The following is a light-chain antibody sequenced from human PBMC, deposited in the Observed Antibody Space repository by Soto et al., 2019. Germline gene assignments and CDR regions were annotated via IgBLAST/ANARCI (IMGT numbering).Light chain of an antibody. CDR1: ESIRSW. CDR2: KAS. J-gene: IGKJ1*01. CDR3: QQYFRHAT. V-gene: IGKV1-5*03. Sequence: DIQMTQSPSTLSASIGDSVTMTCRASESIRSWVAWYQQTPGKAPKILINKASELEGGVPPRFSGSGSGTEFTLTIGSLQPDDFATYYCQQYFRHATFGQGTKVDIK.